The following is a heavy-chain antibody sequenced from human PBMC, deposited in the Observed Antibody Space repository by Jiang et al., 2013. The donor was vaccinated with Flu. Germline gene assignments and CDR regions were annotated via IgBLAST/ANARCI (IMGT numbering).Heavy chain of an antibody. CDR1: GDSVSSNSAA. D-gene: IGHD2-2*01. J-gene: IGHJ5*02. V-gene: IGHV6-1*01. CDR2: TYYRSKWYN. Sequence: QTLSLTCAISGDSVSSNSAAWNWIRQSPSRGLEWLGRTYYRSKWYNDYAVSVKSRITINPDTSKNQFSLQLNSVTPEDTAVYYCARAKPPICSSTSCYGRYNWFDPWGRGTLVTVSS. CDR3: ARAKPPICSSTSCYGRYNWFDP.